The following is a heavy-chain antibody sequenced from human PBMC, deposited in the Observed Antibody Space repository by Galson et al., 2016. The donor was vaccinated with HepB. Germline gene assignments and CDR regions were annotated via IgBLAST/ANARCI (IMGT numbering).Heavy chain of an antibody. V-gene: IGHV3-23*01. D-gene: IGHD2-15*01. CDR3: AKGCSCPDS. CDR1: GFTFRSYA. J-gene: IGHJ4*02. Sequence: SLRLSCAASGFTFRSYAMSWVRQAPGKGLEWVSTMTDSGGSTYYADSVKGRFTISRDNAKNTLFLQMDSLKIDDTAVYYCAKGCSCPDSWGQGTLVTVSS. CDR2: MTDSGGST.